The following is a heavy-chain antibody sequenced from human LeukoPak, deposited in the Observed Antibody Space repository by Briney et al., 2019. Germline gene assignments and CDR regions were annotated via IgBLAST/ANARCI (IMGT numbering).Heavy chain of an antibody. V-gene: IGHV1-69*13. J-gene: IGHJ4*02. D-gene: IGHD3-10*01. CDR3: ASLYGSGSYRPPTHATDY. CDR2: TIPIFGTA. Sequence: ASVKVSCKASGGTXSSYAISGVRQAPGQGLEWMGGTIPIFGTANYAQKFQGRVTITADESTSTAYMELSSLRSEDTAVYYCASLYGSGSYRPPTHATDYWGQGTLVTVSS. CDR1: GGTXSSYA.